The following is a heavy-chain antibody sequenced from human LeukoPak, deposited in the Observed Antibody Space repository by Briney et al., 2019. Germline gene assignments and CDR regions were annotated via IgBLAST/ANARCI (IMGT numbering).Heavy chain of an antibody. CDR3: ARDHTRYCSGGSCYWNYFDY. CDR1: GYTFTSYG. V-gene: IGHV1-18*01. D-gene: IGHD2-15*01. J-gene: IGHJ4*02. CDR2: ISAYNGNT. Sequence: ASVKVSCKASGYTFTSYGISWVRQAPGQGLEWMGWISAYNGNTNYAQKLQGRVTMTTDTSTSTAYMELRSLRSDDTAVYYCARDHTRYCSGGSCYWNYFDYWGQGTLVTVSS.